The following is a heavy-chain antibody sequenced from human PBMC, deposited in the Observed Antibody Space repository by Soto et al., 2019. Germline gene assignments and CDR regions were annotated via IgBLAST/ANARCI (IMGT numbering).Heavy chain of an antibody. V-gene: IGHV3-30*18. J-gene: IGHJ5*02. CDR2: ISYDGSNK. CDR3: AKDLLAAAAFNWFDP. D-gene: IGHD6-13*01. CDR1: GFTFSSYG. Sequence: PWGSLRLSCAASGFTFSSYGMHWVLQAPGKGLEWVAVISYDGSNKYYADSVKGRFTISRDNSKNTLYLQMNSLRAEDTAVYYCAKDLLAAAAFNWFDPWGQGTLVTVSS.